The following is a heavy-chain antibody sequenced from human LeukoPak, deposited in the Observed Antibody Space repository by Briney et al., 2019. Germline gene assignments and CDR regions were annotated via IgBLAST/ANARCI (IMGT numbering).Heavy chain of an antibody. CDR2: IYTSGST. J-gene: IGHJ4*02. CDR1: GASISSYY. CDR3: ARRREGYSSGNNPFDY. Sequence: PSETLSLTCTVSGASISSYYWSWVRQPAGEGLEWIGRIYTSGSTNYKPSLKSRVTMSVDTSKNQFSLKLTSVTAADTAVYYCARRREGYSSGNNPFDYWGQGTLVTVSS. D-gene: IGHD6-19*01. V-gene: IGHV4-4*07.